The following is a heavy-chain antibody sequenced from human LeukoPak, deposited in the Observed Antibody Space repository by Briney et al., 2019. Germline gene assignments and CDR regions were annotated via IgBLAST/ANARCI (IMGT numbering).Heavy chain of an antibody. CDR2: IKKDGSEK. CDR1: GFTFSSYW. V-gene: IGHV3-7*01. CDR3: ARRLRGGAFDI. Sequence: GGSLRLSCAASGFTFSSYWMSWVRQAPGKGLEWVANIKKDGSEKYYVDSVKGRFTISRDNAKTSLYLQMNSLRAEDTAVYYCARRLRGGAFDIWGQGTMVTVSS. D-gene: IGHD4-23*01. J-gene: IGHJ3*02.